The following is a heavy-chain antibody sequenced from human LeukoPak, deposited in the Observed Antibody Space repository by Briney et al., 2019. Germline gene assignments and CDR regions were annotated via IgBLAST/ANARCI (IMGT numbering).Heavy chain of an antibody. CDR1: GFIFSSYS. V-gene: IGHV3-48*02. CDR2: ISSSSSTI. D-gene: IGHD6-19*01. Sequence: PGGSLRLSCAASGFIFSSYSMNWVRQAPGKGLEWVSYISSSSSTIYYADSVKGRFTISRDSAKNSVYLQMSSLRDEDTAVYYCARRAVTGSNYFDYWGQGSLVTVSS. CDR3: ARRAVTGSNYFDY. J-gene: IGHJ4*02.